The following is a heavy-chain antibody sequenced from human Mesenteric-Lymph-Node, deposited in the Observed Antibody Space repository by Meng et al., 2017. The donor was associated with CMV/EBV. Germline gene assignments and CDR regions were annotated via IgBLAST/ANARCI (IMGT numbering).Heavy chain of an antibody. Sequence: SVKVFCKASGGTFSSYAISWVRQAPGQGLEWMGGIIPILGIANYAQKFQGRVTITADKSTSTAYMELSSLRSEDTAVYYCARGRRCSSTSCYQLHYYYGMDVWGQGTTVTVSS. CDR1: GGTFSSYA. D-gene: IGHD2-2*01. V-gene: IGHV1-69*10. CDR3: ARGRRCSSTSCYQLHYYYGMDV. J-gene: IGHJ6*02. CDR2: IIPILGIA.